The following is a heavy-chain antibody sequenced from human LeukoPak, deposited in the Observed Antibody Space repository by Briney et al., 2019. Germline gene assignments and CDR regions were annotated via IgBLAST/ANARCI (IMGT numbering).Heavy chain of an antibody. CDR3: ARGPSLYSSSWFGY. D-gene: IGHD6-13*01. CDR2: ISSSSSYI. CDR1: GFTFSSYS. J-gene: IGHJ4*02. V-gene: IGHV3-21*01. Sequence: GGSLRLSCAASGFTFSSYSMNWVRQAPGRGLEWVSSISSSSSYIYYADSVKGRFTISRDNAKNSLYLQMNSLRAEDTAVYYCARGPSLYSSSWFGYWGQGTLVTVSS.